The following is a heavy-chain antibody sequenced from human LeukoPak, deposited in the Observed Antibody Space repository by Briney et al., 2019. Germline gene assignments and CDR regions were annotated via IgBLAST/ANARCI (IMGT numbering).Heavy chain of an antibody. CDR3: AKENELLNYFDY. CDR1: GFTFSSYG. V-gene: IGHV3-30*02. Sequence: GGSLRLSCAASGFTFSSYGMHWVRQAPGTGLEWVAFIRYDGSNKYYADSVKGRFTISRDNSKNTLYLQMNSLRAEDTAVYYCAKENELLNYFDYWGQGTLVTVSS. CDR2: IRYDGSNK. J-gene: IGHJ4*02. D-gene: IGHD2-15*01.